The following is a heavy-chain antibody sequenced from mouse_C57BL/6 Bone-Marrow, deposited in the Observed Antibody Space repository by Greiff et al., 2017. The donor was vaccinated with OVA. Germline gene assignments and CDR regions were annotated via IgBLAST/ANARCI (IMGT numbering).Heavy chain of an antibody. V-gene: IGHV1-55*01. J-gene: IGHJ2*01. D-gene: IGHD2-3*01. CDR3: AGGDGYYFDC. CDR1: GYTFTSYW. CDR2: IYPGSGST. Sequence: QVQLQQPGAELVKPGASVKMSCKASGYTFTSYWITWVKQRPGQGLEWIGDIYPGSGSTNYNKKFKSKATLTVDTSSSTAYMQLSSLTSEDSAVYYCAGGDGYYFDCWGKGTTLTVSS.